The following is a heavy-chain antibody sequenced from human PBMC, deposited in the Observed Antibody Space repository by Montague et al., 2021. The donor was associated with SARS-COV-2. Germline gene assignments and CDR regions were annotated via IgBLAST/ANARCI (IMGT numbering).Heavy chain of an antibody. J-gene: IGHJ6*02. V-gene: IGHV4-59*13. CDR3: TRDSLVASYYYYGVDV. Sequence: SETLSLTCTVSGGSISGYYWNWIRQPPGKGLEWIGYIYSSGSTNYNPSXXSRVTMSVDTSKNQLSLNLSYVTAADTAVYYCTRDSLVASYYYYGVDVWGQGTTVTVAS. CDR2: IYSSGST. D-gene: IGHD2-2*01. CDR1: GGSISGYY.